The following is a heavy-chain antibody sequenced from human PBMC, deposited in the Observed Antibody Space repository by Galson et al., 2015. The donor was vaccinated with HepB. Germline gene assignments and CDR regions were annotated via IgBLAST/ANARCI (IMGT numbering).Heavy chain of an antibody. D-gene: IGHD4-17*01. J-gene: IGHJ2*01. Sequence: QSGAEVKKPGASVKVSCKASGHTFTTYSISWVRHAPGQGLEWMGGIIPFYGTTNYAQNFQGRVTITADESMSTAYIELSSLRSEDTAVYYCARGPTTVSIPFWYFDLWGRGTLVTVSS. CDR3: ARGPTTVSIPFWYFDL. CDR2: IIPFYGTT. CDR1: GHTFTTYS. V-gene: IGHV1-69*13.